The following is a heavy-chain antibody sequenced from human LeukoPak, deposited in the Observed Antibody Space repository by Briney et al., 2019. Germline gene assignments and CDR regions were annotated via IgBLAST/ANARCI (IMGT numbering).Heavy chain of an antibody. CDR2: IHWDGGSA. V-gene: IGHV3-43D*03. D-gene: IGHD2-8*02. CDR3: ARDMYGFLDH. Sequence: PGGSLTLSCAASGFTFDDYAMHWVRQPPGKGLEWVSLIHWDGGSANYADSVKGRFSISRDNNKNTLYLQMNTLRAEDTALYYCARDMYGFLDHWGQGTLVTVSS. J-gene: IGHJ4*02. CDR1: GFTFDDYA.